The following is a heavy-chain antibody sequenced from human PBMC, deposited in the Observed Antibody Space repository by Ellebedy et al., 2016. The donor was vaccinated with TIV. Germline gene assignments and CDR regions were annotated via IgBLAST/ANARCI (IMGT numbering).Heavy chain of an antibody. CDR2: INQDGSEK. D-gene: IGHD4-17*01. CDR3: ATDGSYGDYLSPTHAFVM. Sequence: GGSLRLSCAASRFTFSSYWMSWVRQAPGKGLEWVVNINQDGSEKYYVDSVWGRFTISRDNAENSLYLQINSLRAEDTAVYYCATDGSYGDYLSPTHAFVMWGQGTMVTVSS. J-gene: IGHJ3*02. V-gene: IGHV3-7*01. CDR1: RFTFSSYW.